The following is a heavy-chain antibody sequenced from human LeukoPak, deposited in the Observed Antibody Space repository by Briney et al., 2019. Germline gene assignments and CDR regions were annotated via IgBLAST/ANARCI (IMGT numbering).Heavy chain of an antibody. J-gene: IGHJ4*02. CDR2: ISSSSSFN. V-gene: IGHV3-21*01. CDR3: ARGSLAVAGTGVDY. D-gene: IGHD6-19*01. CDR1: GFTFSSYS. Sequence: PGGSLRLSCAASGFTFSSYSMNWVRQAPGKGLEWVSSISSSSSFNCHADSVKGRFTISRDNAKNSLYLQMNSLRAEDTAVYYCARGSLAVAGTGVDYWGQGTLVTVSS.